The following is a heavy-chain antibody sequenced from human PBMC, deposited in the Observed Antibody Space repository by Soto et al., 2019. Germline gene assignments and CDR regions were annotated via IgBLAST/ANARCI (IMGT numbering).Heavy chain of an antibody. J-gene: IGHJ6*02. CDR1: GGSISSSSYY. Sequence: SETLSLTCTVSGGSISSSSYYWGWIRQPPGKGLEWIGSIYYSGSTYYNPSLKSRVTISVDTSKNQFSLKLSSVTAAGTAVYYCAREGTVYYYYGMDVWGQGTTVTVSS. V-gene: IGHV4-39*02. CDR2: IYYSGST. D-gene: IGHD1-1*01. CDR3: AREGTVYYYYGMDV.